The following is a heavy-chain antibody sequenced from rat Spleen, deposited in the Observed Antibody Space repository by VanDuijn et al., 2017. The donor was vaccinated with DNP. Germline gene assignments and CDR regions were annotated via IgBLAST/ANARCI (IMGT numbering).Heavy chain of an antibody. CDR1: GFTFSDYN. V-gene: IGHV5S10*01. Sequence: EVQLVESGGGLVQPGRSLKLSCPASGFTFSDYNMAWVRQAPKKGLEWVATIIYDGSRTYYRDSVKGRFTMSRDNAKSTLYLEMDSLRSEDTATYYCATFEGRDAWGQGTSVTVSS. D-gene: IGHD1-11*01. CDR3: ATFEGRDA. J-gene: IGHJ4*01. CDR2: IIYDGSRT.